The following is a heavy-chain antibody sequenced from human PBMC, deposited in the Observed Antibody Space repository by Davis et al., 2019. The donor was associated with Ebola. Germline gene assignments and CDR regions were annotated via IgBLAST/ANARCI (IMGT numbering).Heavy chain of an antibody. Sequence: GGSLRLSCLASGFTFGNYNMNWVRQTPGKGLEWVSYISTSGSTIYYADSVKGRFTISRDNAKNSLYLQMNSLRDEDTAVYYCARDGSGWSSLFDYWGQGTLVTVSS. CDR1: GFTFGNYN. CDR2: ISTSGSTI. CDR3: ARDGSGWSSLFDY. D-gene: IGHD6-19*01. V-gene: IGHV3-48*02. J-gene: IGHJ4*02.